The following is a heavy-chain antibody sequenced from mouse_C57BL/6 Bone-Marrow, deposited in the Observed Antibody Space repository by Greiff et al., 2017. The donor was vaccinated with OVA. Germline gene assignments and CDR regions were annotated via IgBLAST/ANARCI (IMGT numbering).Heavy chain of an antibody. CDR3: ARPLRDSSGYNFDY. CDR1: GYTFTSYW. Sequence: QVQLQQSGAELVKPGASVKMSCKASGYTFTSYWITWVKQRPGQGLEWIGDIYPGSGSTNYNEKFKSKATLTVDTSSSTAYMQLSSLTSEDSAVYYCARPLRDSSGYNFDYWGQGTTLTVSS. D-gene: IGHD3-2*02. CDR2: IYPGSGST. J-gene: IGHJ2*01. V-gene: IGHV1-55*01.